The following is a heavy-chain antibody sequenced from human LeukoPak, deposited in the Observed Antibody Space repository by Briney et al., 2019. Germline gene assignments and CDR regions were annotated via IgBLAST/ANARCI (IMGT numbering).Heavy chain of an antibody. CDR3: ARSNAGSGLLWFGEFLYNWFDP. Sequence: ASVKVSCKASGYTFTSYAMNWVRQAPGQGLEWMGWINTNTGNPTYAQGFTGRFVFSLDTSVSTAYLQISSLKAEDTAVYYCARSNAGSGLLWFGEFLYNWFDPWGQGTLVTVSS. D-gene: IGHD3-10*01. CDR2: INTNTGNP. CDR1: GYTFTSYA. V-gene: IGHV7-4-1*02. J-gene: IGHJ5*02.